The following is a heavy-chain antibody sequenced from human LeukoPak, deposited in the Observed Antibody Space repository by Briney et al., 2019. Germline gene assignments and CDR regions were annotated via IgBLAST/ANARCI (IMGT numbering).Heavy chain of an antibody. Sequence: GGSLRLSCAASGFTFSSYAMSWVRQAPGKGLEWVSAISGSGGSTYYADSVKGRFTISRDNSKNTLYLQMNSLRAEDTAVYSCAKFPGYYGSGSYSRAFDYWGQGTLVTVSS. CDR2: ISGSGGST. D-gene: IGHD3-10*01. CDR1: GFTFSSYA. CDR3: AKFPGYYGSGSYSRAFDY. J-gene: IGHJ4*02. V-gene: IGHV3-23*01.